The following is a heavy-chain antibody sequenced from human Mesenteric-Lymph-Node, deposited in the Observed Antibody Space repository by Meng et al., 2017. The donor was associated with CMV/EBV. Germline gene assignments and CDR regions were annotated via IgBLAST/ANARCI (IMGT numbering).Heavy chain of an antibody. J-gene: IGHJ4*02. CDR2: VYHSGST. V-gene: IGHV4-38-2*02. D-gene: IGHD6-13*01. CDR3: ARVGGYSSPFDY. CDR1: GYSISSAYY. Sequence: SETLSLTCTVSGYSISSAYYWGWIRQPPGKGLEWIGSVYHSGSTFYNPSLKSRVTISVDTSKNQFSLKLNSVTAADTAVYYCARVGGYSSPFDYWGQGTLVTVSS.